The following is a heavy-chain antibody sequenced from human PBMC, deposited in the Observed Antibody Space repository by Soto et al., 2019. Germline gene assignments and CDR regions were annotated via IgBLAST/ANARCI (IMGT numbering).Heavy chain of an antibody. D-gene: IGHD3-22*01. V-gene: IGHV4-31*03. CDR1: GGSISRGDYY. Sequence: TRCLTCTVSGGSISRGDYYWSWIRQHPGKGLEWIGTIYFSGTTYYNPSLKSRVTISVDTSKNQFSLKLSSVTAADTAVYFCVRRERSGFSSWLDTWRQGTLVTV. J-gene: IGHJ5*02. CDR3: VRRERSGFSSWLDT. CDR2: IYFSGTT.